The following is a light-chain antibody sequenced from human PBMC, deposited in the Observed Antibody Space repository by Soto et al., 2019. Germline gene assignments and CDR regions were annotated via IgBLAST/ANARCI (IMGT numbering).Light chain of an antibody. Sequence: QSALTQPASVSGSPGQSITISCTGTSSDVGGYNSVSWYQQHPGKAPKLMIHDVSNRPSGVSNRFSGSKSGNMASLTISGLQAEDEADYYCSSYTSSSSYVFGSGTKLTVL. CDR1: SSDVGGYNS. CDR3: SSYTSSSSYV. J-gene: IGLJ1*01. CDR2: DVS. V-gene: IGLV2-14*01.